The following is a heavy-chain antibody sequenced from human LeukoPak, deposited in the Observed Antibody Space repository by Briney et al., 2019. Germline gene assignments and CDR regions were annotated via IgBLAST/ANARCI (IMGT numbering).Heavy chain of an antibody. D-gene: IGHD3-22*01. CDR2: IKQDGSEK. CDR3: ARGGSYYDSSGLNYFDY. V-gene: IGHV3-7*01. Sequence: GGSLRLSCAASGFTFSSCWMSWVRQAPGTGLEWVANIKQDGSEKYYVDSVKGRFTISRDNAKNSLYLQMNSLRFEDTAVYYCARGGSYYDSSGLNYFDYWGQGAVVTVSS. CDR1: GFTFSSCW. J-gene: IGHJ4*02.